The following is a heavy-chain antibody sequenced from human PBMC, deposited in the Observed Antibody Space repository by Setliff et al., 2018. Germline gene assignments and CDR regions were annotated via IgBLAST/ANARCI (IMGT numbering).Heavy chain of an antibody. D-gene: IGHD2-8*01. V-gene: IGHV4-61*09. CDR1: GGSISSGNYY. J-gene: IGHJ6*03. CDR2: IQNSGTT. CDR3: AREDGPNYYYYYMDI. Sequence: PSETLSLTCTVSGGSISSGNYYWSWIRQPAGKGLEWIGHIQNSGTTNYNPSLKSRVTISVDTSKNQFSLKLSAVTAADTAVYFCAREDGPNYYYYYMDIWGKGTTVTVSS.